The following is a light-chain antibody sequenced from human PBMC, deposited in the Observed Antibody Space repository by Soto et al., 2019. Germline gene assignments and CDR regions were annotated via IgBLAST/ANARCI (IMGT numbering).Light chain of an antibody. CDR1: QSLLYSSNNKNY. J-gene: IGKJ1*01. CDR2: WAS. V-gene: IGKV4-1*01. CDR3: QQYNDWPLT. Sequence: DIVMTQSPDSLAVSLGERATINCKSTQSLLYSSNNKNYLAWYQQKPGQAPKLLLYWASTRESGVPDRFSGSGSGTDFTLTISSLQAEDVAVYYCQQYNDWPLTFGQGTKV.